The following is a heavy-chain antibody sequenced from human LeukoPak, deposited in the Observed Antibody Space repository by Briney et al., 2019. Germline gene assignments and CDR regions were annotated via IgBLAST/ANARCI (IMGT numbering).Heavy chain of an antibody. CDR1: GGSISSSSYY. J-gene: IGHJ4*02. CDR3: ARHGTISSESYFDY. D-gene: IGHD1-14*01. Sequence: SETLSLTCTVSGGSISSSSYYWGWIRQPPGKGLEWIGSIYYRGNTYYSPSLKSRVTISVDTSKNQFSLRLSSVTAADTAVYYCARHGTISSESYFDYWGQGALVTVSS. V-gene: IGHV4-39*01. CDR2: IYYRGNT.